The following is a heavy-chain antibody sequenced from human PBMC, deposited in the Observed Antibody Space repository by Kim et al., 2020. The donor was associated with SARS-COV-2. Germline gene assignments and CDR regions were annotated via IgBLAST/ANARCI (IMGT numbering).Heavy chain of an antibody. CDR1: GGSFSGYY. CDR2: INHSGST. CDR3: ASSGSARYCSGGRCYYYYGMDV. V-gene: IGHV4-34*01. D-gene: IGHD2-15*01. J-gene: IGHJ6*02. Sequence: SETLSLTCAVYGGSFSGYYWSWIRQPPGKGLEWIGEINHSGSTNYNPSLKSRVTISVDTSKNQFSLKLSSVTAADTAVYYCASSGSARYCSGGRCYYYYGMDVWGQGTTVTVSS.